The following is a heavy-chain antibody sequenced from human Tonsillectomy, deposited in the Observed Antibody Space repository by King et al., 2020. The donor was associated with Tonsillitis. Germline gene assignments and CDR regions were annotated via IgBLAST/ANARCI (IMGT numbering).Heavy chain of an antibody. CDR2: ISYDGGNK. CDR1: GFTFSSYA. Sequence: VKLVESGGDVVKPGRSLRLSCAASGFTFSSYAMHWVRKAPGKGLEWVAVISYDGGNKYYADSVKGRFTISRDNSKNTRYLQMNSLIAEDTAVYYCAREGYSYGYKSASYYYGMDVCGQGTTVTVSS. V-gene: IGHV3-30-3*01. D-gene: IGHD5-18*01. J-gene: IGHJ6*02. CDR3: AREGYSYGYKSASYYYGMDV.